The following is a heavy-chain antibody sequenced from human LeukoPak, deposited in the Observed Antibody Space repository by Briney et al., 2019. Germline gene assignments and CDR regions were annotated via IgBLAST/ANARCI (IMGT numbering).Heavy chain of an antibody. D-gene: IGHD1-14*01. Sequence: SETLSLTCAVYGGSFSGYYWSWIRQPPGKGLEWIGEINHSGSTNYNPSLKSRVTISVDTSKNQFSLELSSVTAADTAVYYCARGNHYYYYGMDVWGQGTTVTVSS. V-gene: IGHV4-34*01. J-gene: IGHJ6*02. CDR2: INHSGST. CDR3: ARGNHYYYYGMDV. CDR1: GGSFSGYY.